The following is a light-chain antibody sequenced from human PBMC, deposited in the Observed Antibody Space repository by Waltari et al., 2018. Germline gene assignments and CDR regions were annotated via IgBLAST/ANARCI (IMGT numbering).Light chain of an antibody. CDR2: ASN. CDR3: QSYANSPEWV. Sequence: QSVLTQPPSVSGAPGQSVTISCPGDSPNIGADYDVHWYQQLPGAAPKLLIYASNSRPSGVPDRFAGSRSDTSASLTITDLRPEDEADYYCQSYANSPEWVFGGGTKLTVL. J-gene: IGLJ3*02. CDR1: SPNIGADYD. V-gene: IGLV1-40*01.